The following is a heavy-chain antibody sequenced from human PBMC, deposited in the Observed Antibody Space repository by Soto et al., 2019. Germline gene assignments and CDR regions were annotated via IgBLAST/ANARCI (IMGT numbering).Heavy chain of an antibody. CDR1: GDTFTSYY. J-gene: IGHJ5*02. D-gene: IGHD3-3*01. V-gene: IGHV1-46*01. Sequence: QVRLVQSGAEVMRPGASVKVSCKAPGDTFTSYYLNWVRQAPGQGLEWMGVINPHGGSTKYAQKFQGRVTMTRDTSRSTVYMELRSLRSDDTAIYYCARSSGGNFGIIIEGSNWFDPWGQGTLVTVSS. CDR2: INPHGGST. CDR3: ARSSGGNFGIIIEGSNWFDP.